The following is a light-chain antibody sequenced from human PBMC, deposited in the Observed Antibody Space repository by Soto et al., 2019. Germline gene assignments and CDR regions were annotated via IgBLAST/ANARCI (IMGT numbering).Light chain of an antibody. CDR2: IAS. CDR3: QQYGTSPGT. CDR1: QSVSSNY. J-gene: IGKJ1*01. Sequence: EIVLTQSPGTLYLFPGERATLSCRATQSVSSNYLAGYQQKPGQAPRLLIYIASSRATGIPDRFSGSGYGTDFTLTISRLEPEDFAVYYCQQYGTSPGTFGQGTKVEIK. V-gene: IGKV3-20*01.